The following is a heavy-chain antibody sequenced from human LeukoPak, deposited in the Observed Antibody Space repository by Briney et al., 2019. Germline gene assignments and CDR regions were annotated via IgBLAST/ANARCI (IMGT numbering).Heavy chain of an antibody. V-gene: IGHV1-2*02. Sequence: ASVKVSCKASGYTFTDYYIHWVRQAPGQGLEWMGWLNPNNGGTNYAQKFQGGVTMTRDTSISTAYMELSRLRSDDTAVYYCASYTVTKGKYYYYCGMDVWGQGTTVTVSS. CDR3: ASYTVTKGKYYYYCGMDV. D-gene: IGHD4-11*01. CDR1: GYTFTDYY. CDR2: LNPNNGGT. J-gene: IGHJ6*02.